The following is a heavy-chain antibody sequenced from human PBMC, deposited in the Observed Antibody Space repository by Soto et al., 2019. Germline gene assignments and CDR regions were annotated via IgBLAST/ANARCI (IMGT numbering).Heavy chain of an antibody. CDR1: GGSISTGGYY. J-gene: IGHJ6*02. D-gene: IGHD6-13*01. CDR2: IYYSGST. CDR3: ARNPWGTADVWDV. Sequence: LSLTCTVSGGSISTGGYYWSWIRQHPGKGLEWIGYIYYSGSTYYNPSLKSRVTMSLDTSKNQFSLKLTSVTAADTAVYYCARNPWGTADVWDVWGQGTTVTVSS. V-gene: IGHV4-31*03.